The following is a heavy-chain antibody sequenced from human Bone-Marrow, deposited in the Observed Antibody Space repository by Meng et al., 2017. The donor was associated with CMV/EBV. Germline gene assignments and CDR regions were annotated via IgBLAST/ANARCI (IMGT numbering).Heavy chain of an antibody. CDR1: GITFSSYA. Sequence: SGITFSSYAMTGVRQAPGKGLEWVSSINNNGGSTYYGDSVKGRFTISRDNFKNTLYLQMNSLRAEDTAVYYCAKPTPSSSWYNWFDPWGQGTLVTVSS. CDR3: AKPTPSSSWYNWFDP. V-gene: IGHV3-23*01. D-gene: IGHD6-13*01. CDR2: INNNGGST. J-gene: IGHJ5*02.